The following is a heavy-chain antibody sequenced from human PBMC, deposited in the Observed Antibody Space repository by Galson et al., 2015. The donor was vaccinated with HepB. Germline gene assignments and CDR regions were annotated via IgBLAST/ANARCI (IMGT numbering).Heavy chain of an antibody. V-gene: IGHV4-34*01. J-gene: IGHJ4*02. CDR3: ARGKGQLVTDSGY. CDR1: GGSFSGYY. Sequence: ETLSLTCAAYGGSFSGYYWSWIRQPPGKGLEWIGEINHSGSTNYNPSLKSRVTISVDTSKNQFSLKLSSVTAADTAVYYCARGKGQLVTDSGYWGQGTLVTVSS. D-gene: IGHD6-6*01. CDR2: INHSGST.